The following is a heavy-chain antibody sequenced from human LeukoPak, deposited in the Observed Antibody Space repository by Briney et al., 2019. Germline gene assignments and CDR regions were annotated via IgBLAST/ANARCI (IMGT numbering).Heavy chain of an antibody. CDR3: ARFRTWGDKAFDY. V-gene: IGHV3-23*01. CDR1: GFTFSSYP. J-gene: IGHJ4*02. Sequence: GGSLRLSCAASGFTFSSYPMSWVRQAPGKGLECVSTLSGSGSSTYYAESVKGRFTISRDNSKNTLYLQMNSLRAEDTAVYYCARFRTWGDKAFDYWGQGTLVTVSS. CDR2: LSGSGSST. D-gene: IGHD2-21*02.